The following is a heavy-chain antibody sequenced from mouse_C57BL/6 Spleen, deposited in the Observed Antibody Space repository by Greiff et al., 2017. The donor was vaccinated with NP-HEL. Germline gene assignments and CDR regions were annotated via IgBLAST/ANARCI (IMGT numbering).Heavy chain of an antibody. Sequence: QVQLQQPGAELVKPGASVKLSCKASGYTFTSYWMHWVKQRPGQGLEWIGMIHPNSGSTNYNEKFKSKATLTVDKSSSTAYMQLSSLTSEDSAVYYCARSPAYCGSSLWYFDVWGTGTTVTVSS. J-gene: IGHJ1*03. D-gene: IGHD1-1*01. CDR3: ARSPAYCGSSLWYFDV. CDR2: IHPNSGST. CDR1: GYTFTSYW. V-gene: IGHV1-64*01.